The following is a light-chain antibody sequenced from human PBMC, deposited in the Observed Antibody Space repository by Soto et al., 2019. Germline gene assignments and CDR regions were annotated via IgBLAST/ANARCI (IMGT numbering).Light chain of an antibody. CDR1: QSVSSY. CDR3: QQYGGSPPYT. CDR2: GAS. J-gene: IGKJ2*01. V-gene: IGKV3-20*01. Sequence: EIVLTQSPATLSLSPGERATLSCRASQSVSSYLAWYQQKPGQPPRLLIYGASSRATGIPDRFSGSGSGTDFTLTISRLEPEDFAVYYCQQYGGSPPYTFGQGTKLEIK.